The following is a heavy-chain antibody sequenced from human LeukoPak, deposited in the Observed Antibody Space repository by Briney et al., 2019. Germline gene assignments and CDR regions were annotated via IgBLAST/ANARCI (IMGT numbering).Heavy chain of an antibody. D-gene: IGHD2-2*02. V-gene: IGHV4-34*01. Sequence: PSETLSLTCAVYGGSFSGYYWSWIRQPPGKGLEWIGEINHSGSTNYNPSLKSRVTISADTSKNQFSLKLSSVTAADTAVYYCAISSANCSSTSCYIGYWGQGTLVTVSS. CDR1: GGSFSGYY. CDR3: AISSANCSSTSCYIGY. CDR2: INHSGST. J-gene: IGHJ4*02.